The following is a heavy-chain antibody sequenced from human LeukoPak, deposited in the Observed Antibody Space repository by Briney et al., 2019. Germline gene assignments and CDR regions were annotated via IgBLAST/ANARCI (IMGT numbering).Heavy chain of an antibody. V-gene: IGHV1-2*02. CDR2: INPNSGGT. Sequence: ASVTVSCKASGYTFTGYYMHWVRQAPGQGLEWMGWINPNSGGTNYAQKFQGRVTMTRDTSISTAYMELSRLRSDDTAVYHCARMERITYYYDSSGYFDYWGQGTLVTVSS. CDR1: GYTFTGYY. J-gene: IGHJ4*02. D-gene: IGHD3-22*01. CDR3: ARMERITYYYDSSGYFDY.